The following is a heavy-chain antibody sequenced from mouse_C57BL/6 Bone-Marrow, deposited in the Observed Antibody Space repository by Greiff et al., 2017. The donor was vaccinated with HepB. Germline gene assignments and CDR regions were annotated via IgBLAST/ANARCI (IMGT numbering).Heavy chain of an antibody. J-gene: IGHJ4*01. V-gene: IGHV1-75*01. Sequence: VQLQQSGPELVKPGASVKISCKASGYTFTDYYINWVKQRPGQGLEWIGWIFPGSGSTYYNEKFKGKATLTVDKSTSTAYMLLSSLTSEDSAVYFCARLFITTVEAMDYWGQGTSVTVSS. CDR3: ARLFITTVEAMDY. CDR1: GYTFTDYY. D-gene: IGHD1-1*01. CDR2: IFPGSGST.